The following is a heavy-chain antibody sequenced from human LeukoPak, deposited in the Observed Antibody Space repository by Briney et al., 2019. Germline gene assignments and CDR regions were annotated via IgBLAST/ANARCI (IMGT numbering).Heavy chain of an antibody. CDR3: ARADYYDSGTSFIDAFDI. D-gene: IGHD3-10*01. J-gene: IGHJ3*02. Sequence: GGSLRLSCAVSGFTFSNYWMSWVRQAPGKGLEWVANIKQDGSERFYVDSVKGRFTISRDNAKNSLFLQMNSLRAEDTAVYYCARADYYDSGTSFIDAFDIWGQGTMVTVSS. V-gene: IGHV3-7*01. CDR2: IKQDGSER. CDR1: GFTFSNYW.